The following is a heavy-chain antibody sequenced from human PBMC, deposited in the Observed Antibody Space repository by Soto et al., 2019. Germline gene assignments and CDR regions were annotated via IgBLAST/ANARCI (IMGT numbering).Heavy chain of an antibody. CDR1: GFTFSSYS. CDR3: AREVSKYSGYDFAW. CDR2: ISSRSSHI. V-gene: IGHV3-21*01. Sequence: EVQLVESGGGLVKPGGSLVLSCAASGFTFSSYSMKWFRQAPGKGLEWGSAISSRSSHIYYADSVKGRFTISRHNAKNSLYLQMNSLRAEATGVYYCAREVSKYSGYDFAWWGQATLVRVSS. J-gene: IGHJ4*02. D-gene: IGHD5-12*01.